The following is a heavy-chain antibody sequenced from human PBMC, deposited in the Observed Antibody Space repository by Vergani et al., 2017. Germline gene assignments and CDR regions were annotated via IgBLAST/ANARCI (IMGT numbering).Heavy chain of an antibody. CDR1: GGSFTSYH. V-gene: IGHV4-34*01. D-gene: IGHD4-11*01. CDR3: ARVNTETNGHLYYYYYMDV. CDR2: IDHTGRP. Sequence: QVQLQQWGGGLLKPSETLSLTCVVNGGSFTSYHWTWIRQSPGEGLEWVGDIDHTGRPAYNPSLKSQLTMSVDKSRNQLSLTLNSVTATDTAIYFCARVNTETNGHLYYYYYMDVWGQGTAVTVS. J-gene: IGHJ6*03.